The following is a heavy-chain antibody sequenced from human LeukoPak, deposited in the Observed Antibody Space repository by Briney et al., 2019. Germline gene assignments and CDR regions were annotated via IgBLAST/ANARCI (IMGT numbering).Heavy chain of an antibody. J-gene: IGHJ3*02. Sequence: SVKVSCKASGGTFSSYTISWVRQAPGQGLEWMGRIISILGIANYAQKFQGRVTITADKSTSTAYMELSSLRSEDTAVYYCARPLNYDNLTGYYTPDAFDIWGQGTMVTVSS. CDR2: IISILGIA. V-gene: IGHV1-69*02. CDR1: GGTFSSYT. CDR3: ARPLNYDNLTGYYTPDAFDI. D-gene: IGHD3-9*01.